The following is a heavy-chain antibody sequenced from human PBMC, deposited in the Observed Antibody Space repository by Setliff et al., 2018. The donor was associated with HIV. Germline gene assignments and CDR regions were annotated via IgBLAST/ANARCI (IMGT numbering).Heavy chain of an antibody. Sequence: LGESLKISCRASGYAFDNYWIGWVRQMPGKGLEWMGVTYPGDSVTRYGPSFQGQVTISADRSISTAYLQWSSLRASDTAVYYCAKRRRAPGTADLEAFWGQGTLVTVSS. J-gene: IGHJ4*02. CDR3: AKRRRAPGTADLEAF. CDR2: TYPGDSVT. CDR1: GYAFDNYW. D-gene: IGHD2-21*02. V-gene: IGHV5-51*01.